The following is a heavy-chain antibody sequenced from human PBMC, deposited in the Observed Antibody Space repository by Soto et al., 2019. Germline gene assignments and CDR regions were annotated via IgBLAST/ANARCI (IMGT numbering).Heavy chain of an antibody. Sequence: QVQLVECGGGVVQPGRSLRLSCAASGFTFSSYGMHWVRQAPGKGLEWVAVISYDGSNKYYADSVKGRFTISRDNSKNTLYLQMTSLRAEDTAVYYCAKAGLGRQESDAFDIWGQGTMVTVSS. J-gene: IGHJ3*02. D-gene: IGHD6-19*01. CDR3: AKAGLGRQESDAFDI. CDR1: GFTFSSYG. V-gene: IGHV3-30*18. CDR2: ISYDGSNK.